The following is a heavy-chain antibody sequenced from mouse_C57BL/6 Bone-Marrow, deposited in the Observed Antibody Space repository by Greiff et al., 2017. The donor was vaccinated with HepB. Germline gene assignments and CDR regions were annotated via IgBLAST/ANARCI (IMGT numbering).Heavy chain of an antibody. J-gene: IGHJ1*03. V-gene: IGHV1-72*01. D-gene: IGHD1-1*01. Sequence: QVQLQQPGAELVKPGASVKLSCKASGYTFTSYWMHWVKQRPGRGLEWIGRIDPNSGGTKYNEKFKSKATLTVDKPSSTAYMQLSSQTSEDSAVYYCARWGYGSSYWYFDVWGTGTTVTVSS. CDR2: IDPNSGGT. CDR1: GYTFTSYW. CDR3: ARWGYGSSYWYFDV.